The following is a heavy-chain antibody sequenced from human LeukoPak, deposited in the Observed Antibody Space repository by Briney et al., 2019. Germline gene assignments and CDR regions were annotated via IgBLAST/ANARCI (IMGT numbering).Heavy chain of an antibody. Sequence: SETLSLTCTVSGDSISRGDYYWSWIRQPPGKGLEWIGYIYYSGGTYYNPSLKSRVTISVDTSKNQFSLKLSSVTAADTAVYYCAKDLRYYDSSGYYSQFDYWGQGTLVTVSS. V-gene: IGHV4-30-4*01. CDR3: AKDLRYYDSSGYYSQFDY. CDR1: GDSISRGDYY. D-gene: IGHD3-22*01. CDR2: IYYSGGT. J-gene: IGHJ4*02.